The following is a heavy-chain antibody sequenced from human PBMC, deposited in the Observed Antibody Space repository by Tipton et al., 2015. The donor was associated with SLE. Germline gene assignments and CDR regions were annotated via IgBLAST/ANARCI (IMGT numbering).Heavy chain of an antibody. CDR2: ISYGGGT. Sequence: TLSLTCTVSGDSINRRNYYWDWIRQPPGKGLEWIGYISYGGGTNYNPSLKSRVTMSVDTSKSQFSLKLSSVTAADTAVYYCARGELTWRGAIIGADVWGQGTTVTVSS. D-gene: IGHD3-10*01. J-gene: IGHJ6*02. CDR3: ARGELTWRGAIIGADV. V-gene: IGHV4-61*05. CDR1: GDSINRRNYY.